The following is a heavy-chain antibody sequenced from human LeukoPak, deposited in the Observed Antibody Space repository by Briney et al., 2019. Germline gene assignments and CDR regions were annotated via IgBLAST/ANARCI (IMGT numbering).Heavy chain of an antibody. V-gene: IGHV1-18*01. CDR3: ARDGARRYYGSGSYPRTYYYYYYYMDV. Sequence: ASVKVSCKTSGYSFILYGISWVRQAPGQGPEWMGWTSTSTGDTKYTQKFQGRVTMTRDTSISIAYMELSRLRSDDTAVYYCARDGARRYYGSGSYPRTYYYYYYYMDVWGKGTTVTISS. CDR2: TSTSTGDT. D-gene: IGHD3-10*01. CDR1: GYSFILYG. J-gene: IGHJ6*03.